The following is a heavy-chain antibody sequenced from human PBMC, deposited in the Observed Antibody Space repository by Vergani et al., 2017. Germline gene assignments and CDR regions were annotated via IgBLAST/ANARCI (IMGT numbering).Heavy chain of an antibody. CDR1: GFNFGYYA. J-gene: IGHJ4*02. CDR3: ARLSYDTTPYLQGGYDC. D-gene: IGHD3-22*01. V-gene: IGHV3-30*04. Sequence: QVQLVESGGGVVQPGRSLRLSCAASGFNFGYYAMHWVRQAPGRGLEWVATISYDGTYEYYIESVKGRFTISRDNSKNMLYLQMNSLRAEDTAVYYCARLSYDTTPYLQGGYDCWGQGTLVSVSS. CDR2: ISYDGTYE.